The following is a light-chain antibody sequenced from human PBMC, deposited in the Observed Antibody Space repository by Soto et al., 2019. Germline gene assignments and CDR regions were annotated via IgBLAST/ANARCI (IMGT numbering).Light chain of an antibody. CDR3: LLAYSGARV. J-gene: IGLJ3*02. CDR1: TGAVTTGHY. Sequence: QAVVTQEPSLTVSPGGTVTLTCGSSTGAVTTGHYPYWFQHKPGQVPRTLIYDTSNKQSWTPARFSGSLLGGQAALTLSGAQPEDEADYYCLLAYSGARVFGGGTKLTVL. CDR2: DTS. V-gene: IGLV7-46*01.